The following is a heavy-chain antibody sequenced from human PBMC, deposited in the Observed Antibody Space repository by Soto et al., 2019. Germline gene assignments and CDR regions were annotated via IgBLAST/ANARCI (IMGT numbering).Heavy chain of an antibody. J-gene: IGHJ3*02. Sequence: GASVKVSCKASGYTFTSYAMHWVRQAPGQRLEWMGWINAGNGNTKYSQKFQGRVTITRDTSASTAYMELSSLRSEDTAVYYCAWEEREYSGYDLGRFRAFDIWGQGTMVTVSS. V-gene: IGHV1-3*01. CDR3: AWEEREYSGYDLGRFRAFDI. D-gene: IGHD5-12*01. CDR2: INAGNGNT. CDR1: GYTFTSYA.